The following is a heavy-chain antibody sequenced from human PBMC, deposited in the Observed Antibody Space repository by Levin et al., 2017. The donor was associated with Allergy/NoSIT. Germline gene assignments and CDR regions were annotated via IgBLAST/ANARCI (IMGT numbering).Heavy chain of an antibody. CDR1: GFTFGDYA. J-gene: IGHJ6*03. D-gene: IGHD3-10*01. V-gene: IGHV3-49*04. CDR2: IRSKAYGGTT. CDR3: TREVLLWFRELLSGYYYYYMDV. Sequence: GGSLRLSCTASGFTFGDYAMSWVRQAPGKGLEWVGFIRSKAYGGTTEYAASVKGRFTISRDDSKGIAYLQMNSLKTEDTAVYYCTREVLLWFRELLSGYYYYYMDVWGKGTTVTVSS.